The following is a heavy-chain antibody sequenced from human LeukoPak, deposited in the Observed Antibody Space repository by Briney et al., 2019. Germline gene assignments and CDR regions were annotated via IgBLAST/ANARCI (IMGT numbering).Heavy chain of an antibody. J-gene: IGHJ6*04. Sequence: SETLSLTCTVSGGSISSYYWSWIRQPPGKGLEWIGYIYDSGSTNYNPSLKSRVTIPVDTSKNHFSLKPSSVTAADTAAYYCAKDWHAYYYGSGSYVMDVWGKGTTVTLSS. CDR2: IYDSGST. D-gene: IGHD3-10*01. CDR1: GGSISSYY. V-gene: IGHV4-59*01. CDR3: AKDWHAYYYGSGSYVMDV.